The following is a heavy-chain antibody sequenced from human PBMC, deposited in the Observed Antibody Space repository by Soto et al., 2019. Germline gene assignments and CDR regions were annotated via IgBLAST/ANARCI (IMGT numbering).Heavy chain of an antibody. Sequence: EVQLLESGGGLVQPGGSLRLSCAASGFTFSSYAMSWVRQAPGKGLEWVSAISGSGGSTYYADSVKGRFTISRDSSKNTLYLQMNSLRAEDTAVYYCAKDYFLITMIVVDTDYWGQGTLVTVSS. CDR2: ISGSGGST. CDR3: AKDYFLITMIVVDTDY. V-gene: IGHV3-23*01. D-gene: IGHD3-22*01. CDR1: GFTFSSYA. J-gene: IGHJ4*02.